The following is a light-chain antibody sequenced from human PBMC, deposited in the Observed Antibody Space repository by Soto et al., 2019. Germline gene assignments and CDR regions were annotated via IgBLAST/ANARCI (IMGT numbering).Light chain of an antibody. CDR1: QSISTY. CDR2: AAS. J-gene: IGKJ5*01. Sequence: DIQLTQSPSPLSASVGDRVAITCLASQSISTYLNWYQQKPGKAPKLLIYAASSLQSGVPSRFSGSGSGTDFTLTISSLQPEDFATYYCQQSYSTLSITFGQGTRLEIK. CDR3: QQSYSTLSIT. V-gene: IGKV1-39*01.